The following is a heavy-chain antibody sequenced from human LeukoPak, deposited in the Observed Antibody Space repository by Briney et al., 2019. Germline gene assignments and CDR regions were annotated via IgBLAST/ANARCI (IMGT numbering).Heavy chain of an antibody. J-gene: IGHJ4*02. CDR1: GFTFSSYS. Sequence: PGGSLRLPCAASGFTFSSYSMNWVGQAPGKGLERVAYISSSSSTIYYADSVEGRFTISRDNAKNSLYLQMNSLRAEDTAVYYCARDGFRAYCGGDCPSDFDYWGQGTLVTVSS. CDR2: ISSSSSTI. D-gene: IGHD2-21*02. CDR3: ARDGFRAYCGGDCPSDFDY. V-gene: IGHV3-48*04.